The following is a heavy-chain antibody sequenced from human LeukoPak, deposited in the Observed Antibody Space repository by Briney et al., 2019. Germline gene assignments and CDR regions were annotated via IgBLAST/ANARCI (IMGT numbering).Heavy chain of an antibody. V-gene: IGHV3-23*01. CDR1: AFTFNSYA. CDR2: ISGSGANT. CDR3: AKCRVGAANFDY. Sequence: GGSLRLSCAASAFTFNSYAMSWVRQAPGKGLEWVSAISGSGANTYHADSVKGRFTISRDNSKNTLYLQMNNLRAEDTAVYYCAKCRVGAANFDYWGQGTLVTVSS. D-gene: IGHD1-26*01. J-gene: IGHJ4*02.